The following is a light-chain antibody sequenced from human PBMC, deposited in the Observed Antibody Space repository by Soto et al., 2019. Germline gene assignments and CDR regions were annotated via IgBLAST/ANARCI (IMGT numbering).Light chain of an antibody. Sequence: QSVLTHPASVSGSPGQSIAISCTGTSSDVGGYNYVSWHQQHPGKAPKVLISVVSNRPSGVSNRFSGSKSGNTASLTISGLQAEDEADYYCSSYRSGGTFVFGSGTKV. CDR3: SSYRSGGTFV. J-gene: IGLJ1*01. CDR1: SSDVGGYNY. V-gene: IGLV2-14*01. CDR2: VVS.